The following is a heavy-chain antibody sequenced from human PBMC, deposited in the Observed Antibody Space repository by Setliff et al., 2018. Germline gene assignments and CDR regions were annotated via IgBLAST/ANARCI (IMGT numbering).Heavy chain of an antibody. V-gene: IGHV4-38-2*01. CDR1: GISITSGHY. CDR3: RLWSHSYHNDY. CDR2: IYHRGRT. Sequence: PSETLSLTCDVSGISITSGHYWGWIRQPPGKGLEWIATIYHRGRTYYNPSLKSRLTMSVDTSKNQFSLKLTSVTAADTAVYYCRLWSHSYHNDYWGQGTLVTVSS. J-gene: IGHJ4*02. D-gene: IGHD3-16*02.